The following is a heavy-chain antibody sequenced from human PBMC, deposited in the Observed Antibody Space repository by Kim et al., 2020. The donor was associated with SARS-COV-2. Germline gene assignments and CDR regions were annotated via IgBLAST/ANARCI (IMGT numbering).Heavy chain of an antibody. V-gene: IGHV3-23*01. J-gene: IGHJ5*01. Sequence: GGSLRLSCAASGFTFRNHAMTWVRQAAGKGLEWPAAISCSGGTTYYSESVRGRFTISRDNSKNTLYLQINSLRDEDTAVYYCAKDRCEVTPGVIDSWG. D-gene: IGHD3-10*01. CDR1: GFTFRNHA. CDR2: ISCSGGTT. CDR3: AKDRCEVTPGVIDS.